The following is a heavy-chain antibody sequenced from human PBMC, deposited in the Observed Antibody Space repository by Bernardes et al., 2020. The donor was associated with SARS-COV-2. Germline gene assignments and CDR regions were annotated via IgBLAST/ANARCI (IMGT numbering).Heavy chain of an antibody. CDR1: GGSFSGYY. Sequence: SETLSLTCAVYGGSFSGYYWSWIRQPPGKGLEWIGEINHSGSTNYNPSLKSRVTISVDTSKNQFSLKLSSVTAADTAVYYCAREMVKRRGSLDYWGQGTLVTVSS. D-gene: IGHD2-15*01. V-gene: IGHV4-34*01. CDR2: INHSGST. J-gene: IGHJ4*02. CDR3: AREMVKRRGSLDY.